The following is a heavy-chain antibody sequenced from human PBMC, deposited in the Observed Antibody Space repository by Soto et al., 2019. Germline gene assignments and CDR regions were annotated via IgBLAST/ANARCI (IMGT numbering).Heavy chain of an antibody. Sequence: ASVKVSCKASGNTFTSYGISWVRPAPGQGLEWMGWISAYNGNTNYAQKLQGRDTMTTDTSTSTAYMELRSLRSDDTAVYYCARWAFSCGWFRTGKDLFDLWGQGSLVIVSS. D-gene: IGHD6-19*01. J-gene: IGHJ5*01. CDR2: ISAYNGNT. CDR1: GNTFTSYG. CDR3: ARWAFSCGWFRTGKDLFDL. V-gene: IGHV1-18*01.